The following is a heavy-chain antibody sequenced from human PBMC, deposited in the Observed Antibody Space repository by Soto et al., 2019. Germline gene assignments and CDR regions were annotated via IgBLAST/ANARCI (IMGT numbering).Heavy chain of an antibody. Sequence: GGSLRLSCAASGFTFSSYSMNWVRQAPGKGLEWVSSISSSSSYIYYADSVKGRFTISRDNAKNSLYLQMNSLRAEDTAVHYCARGKSTMVRGTYYFDYWGQGTLVTVSS. CDR1: GFTFSSYS. CDR3: ARGKSTMVRGTYYFDY. D-gene: IGHD3-10*01. J-gene: IGHJ4*02. V-gene: IGHV3-21*01. CDR2: ISSSSSYI.